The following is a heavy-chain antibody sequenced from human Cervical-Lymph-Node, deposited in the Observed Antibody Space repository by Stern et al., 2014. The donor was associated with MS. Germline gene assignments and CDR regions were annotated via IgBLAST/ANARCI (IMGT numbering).Heavy chain of an antibody. Sequence: VQLVQSGAEVKKPGASVTVSCKASGYTFSSYGINWVRQAPGQGLEWMGWISTYNGNTNYAQKFQDRFTMTTDTSTETAYIELRSLRFDDTAVYYCVREVYGDLRRLDHWGQGTLVTVSS. CDR2: ISTYNGNT. CDR3: VREVYGDLRRLDH. D-gene: IGHD4-17*01. CDR1: GYTFSSYG. J-gene: IGHJ4*02. V-gene: IGHV1-18*01.